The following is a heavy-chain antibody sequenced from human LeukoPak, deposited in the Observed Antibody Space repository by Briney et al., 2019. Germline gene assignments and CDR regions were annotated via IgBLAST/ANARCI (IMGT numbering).Heavy chain of an antibody. CDR3: AKGSSSLDLDY. Sequence: GRSLRLSCAASGFTIDDYAMHLVRQVAGKGLEWVSGISWNSGSIGYADSVKGRFTISRDNAKNSLYLQMNSLRAEDTALYCCAKGSSSLDLDYWGQGTPVTVSS. CDR2: ISWNSGSI. V-gene: IGHV3-9*01. CDR1: GFTIDDYA. J-gene: IGHJ4*02. D-gene: IGHD3-16*02.